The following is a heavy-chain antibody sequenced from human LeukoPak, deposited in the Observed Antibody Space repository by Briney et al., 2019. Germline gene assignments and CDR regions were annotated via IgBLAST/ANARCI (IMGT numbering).Heavy chain of an antibody. CDR1: GYTFTGYY. V-gene: IGHV1-2*02. Sequence: GALVKVSCKASGYTFTGYYMHWVRQAPGQGLEWMGWINPNSGGTNYAQKFQGRVTMTRDTSISTAYMELSRLRSDDTAVYYCASPNVAAAGTGDYWGQGTLVTVSS. J-gene: IGHJ4*02. CDR3: ASPNVAAAGTGDY. CDR2: INPNSGGT. D-gene: IGHD6-13*01.